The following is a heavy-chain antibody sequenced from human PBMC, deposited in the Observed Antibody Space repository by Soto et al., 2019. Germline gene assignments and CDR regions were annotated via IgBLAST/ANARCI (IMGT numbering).Heavy chain of an antibody. Sequence: GGSLRLSCAASGFTFSHYGMQWVRQAPGKGLEWVAVIWFDGTNEYYVDSVRGRFTISRDNSKNTLFLQMNSLRAEDTAVYYCARDLRQQLGGINFYGMDVWGQGTTVTVSS. D-gene: IGHD6-13*01. J-gene: IGHJ6*02. CDR2: IWFDGTNE. V-gene: IGHV3-33*01. CDR3: ARDLRQQLGGINFYGMDV. CDR1: GFTFSHYG.